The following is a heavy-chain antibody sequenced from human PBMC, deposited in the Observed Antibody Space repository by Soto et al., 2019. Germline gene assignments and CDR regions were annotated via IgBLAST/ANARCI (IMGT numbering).Heavy chain of an antibody. Sequence: SGPTLVNPTQTLTLTCTFSGFSLSTSGVGVGWIRQPPGKALEWLALIYWDDDKRYSPSLNIRLTITKNTSKNHVVLTMTNMDPVDTATYYCAHTSTVAGIIYWGQGTLVTVSS. CDR3: AHTSTVAGIIY. D-gene: IGHD6-19*01. CDR2: IYWDDDK. J-gene: IGHJ4*02. CDR1: GFSLSTSGVG. V-gene: IGHV2-5*02.